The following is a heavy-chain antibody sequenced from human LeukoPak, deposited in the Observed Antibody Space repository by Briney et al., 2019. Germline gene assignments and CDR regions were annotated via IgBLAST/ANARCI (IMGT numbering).Heavy chain of an antibody. J-gene: IGHJ4*02. CDR2: ISGSGGST. CDR1: GFTFSTYA. CDR3: AKDRAEDPYYDFWSGYSFDY. Sequence: GGSLRLSCAASGFTFSTYAMSWVRRAPGKGLEWVSAISGSGGSTYYADSVKGRFTISRDNSKNTLYLQMNSLRAEDTAVYYRAKDRAEDPYYDFWSGYSFDYWGQGILVTVSS. V-gene: IGHV3-23*01. D-gene: IGHD3-3*01.